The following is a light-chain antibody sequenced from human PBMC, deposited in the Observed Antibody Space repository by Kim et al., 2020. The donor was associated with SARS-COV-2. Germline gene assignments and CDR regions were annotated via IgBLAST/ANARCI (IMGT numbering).Light chain of an antibody. CDR1: SLRSYY. CDR3: NSRDSNDYEV. CDR2: GKD. V-gene: IGLV3-19*01. Sequence: SSELTQDPAVSVALGQTVRITCQGDSLRSYYATWYQQKPGQAPKVVIYGKDNRPSGVPDRFSGSSSGNTAYLTITGTQAGDEADYYCNSRDSNDYEVLGG. J-gene: IGLJ2*01.